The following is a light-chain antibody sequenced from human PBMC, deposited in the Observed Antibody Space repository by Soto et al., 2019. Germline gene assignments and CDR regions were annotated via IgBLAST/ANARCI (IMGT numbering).Light chain of an antibody. CDR2: AAS. CDR1: QSVSSSY. J-gene: IGKJ1*01. V-gene: IGKV3-20*01. CDR3: QQCGSSPPT. Sequence: EIVLTQSPGTLSLSPGERATLSCRASQSVSSSYLAWYQQKPGQAPRLLIYAASSRATGIPDRLSGSGSGTDFTLTISRLEPEDFAMYYCQQCGSSPPTFGQGTKVDIK.